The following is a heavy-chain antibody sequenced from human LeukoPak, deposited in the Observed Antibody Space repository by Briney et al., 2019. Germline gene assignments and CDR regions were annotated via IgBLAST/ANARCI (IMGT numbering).Heavy chain of an antibody. J-gene: IGHJ2*01. D-gene: IGHD4-17*01. Sequence: GGSLRLSCAASGFTFSSYAMSWVRQAPGKGLEWVSAISGSGGSTYYADSVKGRFTISRDNSKNTLYLQMNSLRAEDTAVYYCARVSDYGDYLGIWYFDLWGRGTLVTVSS. CDR2: ISGSGGST. CDR3: ARVSDYGDYLGIWYFDL. V-gene: IGHV3-23*01. CDR1: GFTFSSYA.